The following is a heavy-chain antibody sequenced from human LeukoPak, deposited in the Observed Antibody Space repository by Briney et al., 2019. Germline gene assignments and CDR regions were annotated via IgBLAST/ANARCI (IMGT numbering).Heavy chain of an antibody. CDR3: AREVLYYGNKPEPGRTFDY. Sequence: ASVKVSCKTSGGTFSSEAFIWVRQAPGQGLEWMGGIIPIFGRADYAQKFQDIVTITADESTSTVYMELSSLRSEDTAVYYCAREVLYYGNKPEPGRTFDYWGQGTLVTVSS. D-gene: IGHD3-10*01. CDR2: IIPIFGRA. CDR1: GGTFSSEA. J-gene: IGHJ4*02. V-gene: IGHV1-69*13.